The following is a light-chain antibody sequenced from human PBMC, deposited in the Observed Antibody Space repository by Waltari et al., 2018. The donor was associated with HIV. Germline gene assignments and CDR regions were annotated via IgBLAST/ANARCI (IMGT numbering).Light chain of an antibody. V-gene: IGKV4-1*01. Sequence: DIVMTQSPDSLAVSLGESATIHRKTIQNLFYSFNNKDYLAWYQQKPGQPPKLLIYWASTRESGVPDRFSGSRSGKDCTLPISSLQAEYVGTYYCHQYFGPPLSVGGGTKEEIK. CDR1: QNLFYSFNNKDY. CDR3: HQYFGPPLS. CDR2: WAS. J-gene: IGKJ4*01.